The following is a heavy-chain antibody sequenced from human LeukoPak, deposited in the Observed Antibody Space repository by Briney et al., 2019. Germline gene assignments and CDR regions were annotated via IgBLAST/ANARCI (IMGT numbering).Heavy chain of an antibody. CDR1: GGSISSYY. CDR3: AREVGHDSVVRRLIDY. Sequence: SETLSLTCTASGGSISSYYWSWIRQPPGKGLEWIGEINHSGSTNYNPSLKSRVTISVDTSKNQFSLKLSSVTAADTAVYYCAREVGHDSVVRRLIDYWGQGTLVTVSS. V-gene: IGHV4-34*01. J-gene: IGHJ4*02. D-gene: IGHD2-2*01. CDR2: INHSGST.